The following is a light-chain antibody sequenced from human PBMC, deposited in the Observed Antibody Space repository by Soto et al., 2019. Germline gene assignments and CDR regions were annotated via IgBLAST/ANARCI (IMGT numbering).Light chain of an antibody. CDR1: RSVSSS. CDR3: QQYNNWPPLT. V-gene: IGKV3-15*01. CDR2: GAS. Sequence: EIVLTQSPATLSVSPGETATLLCRASRSVSSSVAWYQQRPGRAPRLLISGASTRATDVPARFTGSGSGTEFTLTICSLQSEDFAVYYCQQYNNWPPLTFGGGTKVEIK. J-gene: IGKJ4*01.